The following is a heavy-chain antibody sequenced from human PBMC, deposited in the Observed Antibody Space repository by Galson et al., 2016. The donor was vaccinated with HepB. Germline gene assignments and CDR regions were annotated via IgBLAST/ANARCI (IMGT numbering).Heavy chain of an antibody. Sequence: SLRLSCAASGFTFTSYAMSWVRQAPGKGLEWVSGITGSGAGPYYADSVKGRFTISRGNSKNTLYLQMNSLRAEDTAVYYCARAWIHLYDLDYWGQGALVTVSS. V-gene: IGHV3-23*01. CDR2: ITGSGAGP. CDR1: GFTFTSYA. CDR3: ARAWIHLYDLDY. D-gene: IGHD5-18*01. J-gene: IGHJ4*02.